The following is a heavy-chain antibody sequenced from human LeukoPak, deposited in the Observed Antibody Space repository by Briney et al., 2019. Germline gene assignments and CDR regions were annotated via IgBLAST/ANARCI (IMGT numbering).Heavy chain of an antibody. D-gene: IGHD3-22*01. CDR3: ARQYYDSTGYYYFDY. J-gene: IGHJ4*02. V-gene: IGHV4-39*01. CDR2: MYYSGST. CDR1: GDFITGSTYY. Sequence: SETLSLTCTVSGDFITGSTYYWGWIRQPPGKGLEWIGSMYYSGSTYSNPSLRSRVTMSADTSKNQFSLNLKSVTAADTAVYYCARQYYDSTGYYYFDYWGQGTLGTVSS.